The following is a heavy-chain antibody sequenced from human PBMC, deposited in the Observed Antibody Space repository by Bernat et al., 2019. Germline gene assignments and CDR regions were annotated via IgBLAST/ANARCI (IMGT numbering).Heavy chain of an antibody. D-gene: IGHD2-15*01. CDR2: INNSGGT. V-gene: IGHV4-34*01. CDR1: GGSFSGYY. CDR3: ARGPPYCSGGSCQGKDAFDI. J-gene: IGHJ3*02. Sequence: QVQLQQWGAGLLKPSETLSLTCAVYGGSFSGYYWSWIRQPPGKGLEWIGEINNSGGTNYNPSLKSRVTISVDTSKNQFSLKLSSVTAADTAVYYCARGPPYCSGGSCQGKDAFDIWGQGTMVTVSS.